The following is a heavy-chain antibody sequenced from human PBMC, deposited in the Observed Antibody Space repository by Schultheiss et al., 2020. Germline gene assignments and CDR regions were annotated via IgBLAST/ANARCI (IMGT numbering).Heavy chain of an antibody. Sequence: GGSLRLSCAASGFTVSSNYMSWVRQAPGKGLEWVSRMNNDGRITSYADSVKGRFTISRDNAKNTLSLQMHSPRAEDTAVYYCVRGDLVTVPGFDYWGQGTRVTVSS. J-gene: IGHJ4*02. CDR1: GFTVSSNY. D-gene: IGHD2-2*01. CDR3: VRGDLVTVPGFDY. CDR2: MNNDGRIT. V-gene: IGHV3-74*01.